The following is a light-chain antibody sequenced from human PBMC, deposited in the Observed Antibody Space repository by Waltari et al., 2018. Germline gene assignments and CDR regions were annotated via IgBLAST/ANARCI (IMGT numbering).Light chain of an antibody. V-gene: IGLV4-69*01. Sequence: QLVLTQSPSASASLGASVKLTCTLDSGHSTNIIAWHQQQPQKGPRYLMKVNSDGSPSKGDGIPDRFSGSSSSSGTERYLTISSVQSEDEADYYCQTGGHGTWVFGGGTKLTVL. CDR2: VNSDGSP. CDR1: SGHSTNI. J-gene: IGLJ3*02. CDR3: QTGGHGTWV.